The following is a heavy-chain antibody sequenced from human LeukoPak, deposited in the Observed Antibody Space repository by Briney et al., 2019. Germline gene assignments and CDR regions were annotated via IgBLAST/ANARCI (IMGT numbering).Heavy chain of an antibody. V-gene: IGHV4-34*01. Sequence: SETLSLTCAVYGGSFSGYYWSWIRQPPGKGLEWIGEINHSGSTNYNPSLKSRVTISVDTSKNQFSLKLSSVTAADTAVYYCASMYCGGDCPSNFDYWGQGTLVTVSS. J-gene: IGHJ4*02. D-gene: IGHD2-21*02. CDR1: GGSFSGYY. CDR2: INHSGST. CDR3: ASMYCGGDCPSNFDY.